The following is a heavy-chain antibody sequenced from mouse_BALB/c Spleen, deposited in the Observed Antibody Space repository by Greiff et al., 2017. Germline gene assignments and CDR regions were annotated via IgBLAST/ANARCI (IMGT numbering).Heavy chain of an antibody. CDR3: ARAGTWFAY. V-gene: IGHV1-80*01. Sequence: VQRVESGAELVRPGSSVKISCKASGYAFSSYWMNWVKQRPGQGLEWIGQIYPGDGDTNYNGKFKGKATLTADKSSSTAYMQLSSLTSEDSAVYFCARAGTWFAYWGQGTLVTVSA. CDR2: IYPGDGDT. J-gene: IGHJ3*01. CDR1: GYAFSSYW. D-gene: IGHD3-3*01.